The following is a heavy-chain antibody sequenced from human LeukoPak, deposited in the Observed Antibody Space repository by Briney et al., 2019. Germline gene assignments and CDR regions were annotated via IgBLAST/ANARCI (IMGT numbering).Heavy chain of an antibody. D-gene: IGHD3-10*01. J-gene: IGHJ3*02. Sequence: GWTLRLFCSAAGFSFSSYSMNWVRQDPGKGLEWVSYISSSSSTIYYADSVKGRFTISRDNAKNSLYLQMNSLRDEDTAVYYCARGGLLWFGERSNDAFDIWGQGTMVTVSS. CDR3: ARGGLLWFGERSNDAFDI. CDR1: GFSFSSYS. CDR2: ISSSSSTI. V-gene: IGHV3-48*02.